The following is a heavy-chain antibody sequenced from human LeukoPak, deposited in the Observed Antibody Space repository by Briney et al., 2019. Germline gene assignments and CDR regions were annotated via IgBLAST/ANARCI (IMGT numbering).Heavy chain of an antibody. CDR2: IYYSGST. D-gene: IGHD5-12*01. CDR3: AREQVAWPYYFDY. Sequence: SETLSLTCTVSGGSISSGDYYWSWIRQPPGKGLEWIGYIYYSGSTYYNPSPKSRVTISVDTSKNQFSLKLSSVTAADTAVYYCAREQVAWPYYFDYWGQGTLVTVSS. J-gene: IGHJ4*02. CDR1: GGSISSGDYY. V-gene: IGHV4-30-4*01.